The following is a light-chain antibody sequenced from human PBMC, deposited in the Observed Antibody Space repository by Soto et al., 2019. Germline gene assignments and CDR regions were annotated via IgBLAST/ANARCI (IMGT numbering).Light chain of an antibody. CDR3: QQLNSYPLT. Sequence: IQLTQSPSSLSASLGDRVTLTCRASLGISSYLAWYQQKPGKAPKVLIYDASTLQSGVPSRFSGGGSGTDFTLTISSLQPEDSATYYCQQLNSYPLTFGGGTKVDIK. CDR1: LGISSY. J-gene: IGKJ4*01. V-gene: IGKV1-9*01. CDR2: DAS.